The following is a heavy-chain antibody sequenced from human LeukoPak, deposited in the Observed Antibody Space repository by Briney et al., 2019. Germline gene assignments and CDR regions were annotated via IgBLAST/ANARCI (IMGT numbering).Heavy chain of an antibody. CDR3: ARLHYCSGGSCYGHYYYYGMDV. CDR2: INHSGST. Sequence: SETLSLTCAVYGGSFSGYYWSWIRQPPGKGLEWIGEINHSGSTNYNPSLNSRVTLSVDTSKNQFSLKLSSVTAADTAVYYCARLHYCSGGSCYGHYYYYGMDVWGQGTTVTVSS. D-gene: IGHD2-15*01. CDR1: GGSFSGYY. J-gene: IGHJ6*02. V-gene: IGHV4-34*01.